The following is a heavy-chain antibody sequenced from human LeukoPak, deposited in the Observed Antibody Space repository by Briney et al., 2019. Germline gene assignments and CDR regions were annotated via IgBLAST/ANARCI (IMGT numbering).Heavy chain of an antibody. J-gene: IGHJ4*02. CDR3: ARGLRFDLDY. Sequence: PSETLSLTCTASGGSISSYYWSWIRQPPGKGLEWIGYIYYSGSTYYNPSLKSRVTISVDTSKNQFSLKLSSVTAADTAVYYCARGLRFDLDYWGQGTLVTVSS. CDR2: IYYSGST. D-gene: IGHD2-21*02. V-gene: IGHV4-59*08. CDR1: GGSISSYY.